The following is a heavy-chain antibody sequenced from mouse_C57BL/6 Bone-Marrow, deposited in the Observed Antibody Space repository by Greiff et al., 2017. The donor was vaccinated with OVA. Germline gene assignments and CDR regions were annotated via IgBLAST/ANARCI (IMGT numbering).Heavy chain of an antibody. CDR1: GFNIKDDY. J-gene: IGHJ3*01. V-gene: IGHV14-4*01. D-gene: IGHD2-5*01. CDR2: IDPENGDT. Sequence: VQLKESGAELVRPGASVKLSCTASGFNIKDDYMHWVKQRPEQGLEWIGWIDPENGDTEYASKFQGKATITADTSSNTAYLQLSSLTSEDTAVYYCTTDYSNPFAYWGQGTLVTVSA. CDR3: TTDYSNPFAY.